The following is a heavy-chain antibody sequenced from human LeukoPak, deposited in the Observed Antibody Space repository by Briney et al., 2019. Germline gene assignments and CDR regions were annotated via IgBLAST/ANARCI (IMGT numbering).Heavy chain of an antibody. Sequence: SETLSLTCTVSGGSISSYYWSWIRQPPGKGLEWIGYIYYSGSTNYNPSLKSRVTISVDTPKNQFSLKLSSVTAADTAVYYCARRGAGVDYWGQGTLVTVSS. CDR3: ARRGAGVDY. V-gene: IGHV4-59*08. D-gene: IGHD1-26*01. J-gene: IGHJ4*02. CDR2: IYYSGST. CDR1: GGSISSYY.